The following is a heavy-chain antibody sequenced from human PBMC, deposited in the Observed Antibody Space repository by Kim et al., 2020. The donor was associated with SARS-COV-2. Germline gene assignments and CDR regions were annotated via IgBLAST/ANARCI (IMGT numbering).Heavy chain of an antibody. D-gene: IGHD3-22*01. V-gene: IGHV1-3*01. Sequence: RNFQGRFTISRDTSANTAYMELSSLRSEDTAVYYCARDLLNDGSAYYYYWGQGTLVTVSS. CDR3: ARDLLNDGSAYYYY. J-gene: IGHJ4*02.